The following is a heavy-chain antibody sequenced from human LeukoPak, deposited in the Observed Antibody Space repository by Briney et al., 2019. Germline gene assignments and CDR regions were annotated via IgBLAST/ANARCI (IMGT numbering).Heavy chain of an antibody. CDR2: ISINGASI. D-gene: IGHD1-26*01. V-gene: IGHV3-23*01. CDR1: GFTFRTYA. Sequence: GGSLRLSCAASGFTFRTYAMNWVRQAPGKGLEWVSTISINGASIHYADSVKGRFTISRDNSRNTLHLQMNSLRAEDTAVYYCAKDLTIVGATSYDYWGQGTLVTVSS. J-gene: IGHJ4*02. CDR3: AKDLTIVGATSYDY.